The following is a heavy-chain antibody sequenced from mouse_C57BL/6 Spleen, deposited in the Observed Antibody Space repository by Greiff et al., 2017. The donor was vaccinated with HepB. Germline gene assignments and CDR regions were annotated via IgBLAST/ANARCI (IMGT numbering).Heavy chain of an antibody. J-gene: IGHJ4*01. V-gene: IGHV1-7*01. CDR2: INPSSGYT. CDR1: CYTFTSYW. CDR3: ARDYGSSLWAMDY. D-gene: IGHD1-1*01. Sequence: VKLQQSGAELAKPGASVKLSCKASCYTFTSYWMHWVKQRPGQGLEWIGYINPSSGYTTYNQKFKDKATLTADKSSSTAYMQLSSLTYEDSAVYYCARDYGSSLWAMDYWGQGTSVTVSS.